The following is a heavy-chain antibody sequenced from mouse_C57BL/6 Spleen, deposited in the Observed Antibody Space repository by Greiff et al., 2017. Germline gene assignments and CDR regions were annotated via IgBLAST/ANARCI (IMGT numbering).Heavy chain of an antibody. CDR2: IYPGSGST. D-gene: IGHD1-1*01. CDR1: GYTFTSYW. Sequence: QVQLQQPGAELVKPGASVKMSCKASGYTFTSYWITWVKQRPGQGLEWIGDIYPGSGSTNYNEKLKSKATLTVDTSSSTAYMQLSSLKSEDSAVYYCARLVTTVVAFGYYAMDYWCQGTSVTVSS. V-gene: IGHV1-55*01. CDR3: ARLVTTVVAFGYYAMDY. J-gene: IGHJ4*01.